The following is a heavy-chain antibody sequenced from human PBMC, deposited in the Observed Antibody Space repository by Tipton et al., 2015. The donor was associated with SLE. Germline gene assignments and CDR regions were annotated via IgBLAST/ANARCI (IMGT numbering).Heavy chain of an antibody. CDR1: GYLISSGYY. Sequence: TLSLTCTVSGYLISSGYYWGWIRQSPGKGLQWLGSVYQSDTTYYNPSLKSRVAISIDTSKNQFSLKMNSLTAADTAVYYCAGDRSVVSPPDGWPWFDPWGPGTQVTVSS. V-gene: IGHV4-38-2*02. CDR2: VYQSDTT. CDR3: AGDRSVVSPPDGWPWFDP. D-gene: IGHD2-15*01. J-gene: IGHJ5*02.